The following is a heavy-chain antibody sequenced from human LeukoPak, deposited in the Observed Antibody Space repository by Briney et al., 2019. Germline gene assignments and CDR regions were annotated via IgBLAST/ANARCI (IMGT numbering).Heavy chain of an antibody. V-gene: IGHV3-23*01. CDR3: AKGPQYYDFWSGYQTRTDY. Sequence: AISGSGGSTYYADSVKGRFTISRDNSKNTLYLQMNSLRAEDMAVYYCAKGPQYYDFWSGYQTRTDYWGQGTLVTVSS. CDR2: ISGSGGST. D-gene: IGHD3-3*01. J-gene: IGHJ4*02.